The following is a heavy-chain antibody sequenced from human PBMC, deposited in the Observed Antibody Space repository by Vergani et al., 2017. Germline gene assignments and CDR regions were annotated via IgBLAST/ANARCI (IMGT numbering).Heavy chain of an antibody. CDR3: ARDDTMSDPNDAFDI. V-gene: IGHV4-61*02. J-gene: IGHJ3*02. CDR1: GGSINTGAYY. D-gene: IGHD3-10*02. Sequence: QVQLQESGPRLVRPSQTLSLTCTVSGGSINTGAYYWSWIRQPAGKGLEWIGRVYTSGMTNYNPSLKSRVTMSVDTSKNQFSLKLSSVTAADTAVYYCARDDTMSDPNDAFDIWGQGTMVTVSS. CDR2: VYTSGMT.